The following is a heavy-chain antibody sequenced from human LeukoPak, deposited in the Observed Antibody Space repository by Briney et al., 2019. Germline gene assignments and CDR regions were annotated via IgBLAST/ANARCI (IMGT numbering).Heavy chain of an antibody. Sequence: TLSLTCTVSGGSISGGSCFWSWIRQPAGKGLEWIGRIYTSGSTNYNPSLKSRVTISVDTSKNQFSLKLSSVTAADTAVYYCARDEDYYDVGGHPYGAFDIWGQGTMVTVSS. CDR3: ARDEDYYDVGGHPYGAFDI. D-gene: IGHD3-16*01. J-gene: IGHJ3*02. CDR1: GGSISGGSCF. CDR2: IYTSGST. V-gene: IGHV4-61*02.